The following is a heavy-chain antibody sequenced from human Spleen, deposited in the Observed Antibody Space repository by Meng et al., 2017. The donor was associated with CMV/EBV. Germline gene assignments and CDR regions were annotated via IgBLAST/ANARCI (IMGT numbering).Heavy chain of an antibody. J-gene: IGHJ6*02. CDR1: GFTFTTYG. Sequence: GESLKISCAASGFTFTTYGMHWVRQAPGKGLEWVTFIRFDGSSKYYADSVKARFTISRDNSRNTLYLQMNSLRPEDTAVYYCARTENYDFWSGARYYYYGMDVWGQGTTVTVSS. CDR3: ARTENYDFWSGARYYYYGMDV. CDR2: IRFDGSSK. D-gene: IGHD3-3*01. V-gene: IGHV3-30*02.